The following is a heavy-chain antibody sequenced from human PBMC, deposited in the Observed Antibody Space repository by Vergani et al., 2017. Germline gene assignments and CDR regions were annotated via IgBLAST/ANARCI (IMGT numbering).Heavy chain of an antibody. J-gene: IGHJ5*02. CDR2: INSNSGNP. CDR1: GYTFTNYA. CDR3: VRTRSGSCTGGSCYSGWFDP. V-gene: IGHV7-4-1*02. D-gene: IGHD2-15*01. Sequence: QVQLVQSGSEVKKPGASVKVSCRASGYTFTNYALNWVRQAPGQGLEWMGWINSNSGNPTYALGFKGRFVFSLDSSVSTSYLQINGLQPEDTAVYYCVRTRSGSCTGGSCYSGWFDPWGQGTLVTVSS.